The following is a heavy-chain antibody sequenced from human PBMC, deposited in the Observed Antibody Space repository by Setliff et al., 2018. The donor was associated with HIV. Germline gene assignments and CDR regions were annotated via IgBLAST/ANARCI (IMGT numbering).Heavy chain of an antibody. CDR2: IIPILGIA. CDR3: ARSSGQQLVLYAFDI. J-gene: IGHJ3*02. V-gene: IGHV1-69*10. D-gene: IGHD6-13*01. CDR1: GGTFSSYA. Sequence: GASVKVSCKASGGTFSSYAISWVRQAPGQGLEWMGGIIPILGIANYAQKFQGRVTITADESTSTAYMELSSLRSEDTAVYYCARSSGQQLVLYAFDIWGQGTMVTVSS.